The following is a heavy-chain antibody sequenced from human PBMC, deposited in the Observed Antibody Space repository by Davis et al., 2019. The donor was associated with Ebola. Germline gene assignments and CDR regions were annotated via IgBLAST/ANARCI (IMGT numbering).Heavy chain of an antibody. CDR2: ISGSGGST. CDR1: GFTFSSYA. CDR3: AKADCSGGRCFGSDY. D-gene: IGHD2-15*01. V-gene: IGHV3-23*01. J-gene: IGHJ4*02. Sequence: GEFLKISCAASGFTFSSYAMSWVRQAPGKGLEWVSAISGSGGSTYYADSVKGRFTISRDNSKNTLYLQMNSLRAEDTAVYYCAKADCSGGRCFGSDYWGQGTLVTVSS.